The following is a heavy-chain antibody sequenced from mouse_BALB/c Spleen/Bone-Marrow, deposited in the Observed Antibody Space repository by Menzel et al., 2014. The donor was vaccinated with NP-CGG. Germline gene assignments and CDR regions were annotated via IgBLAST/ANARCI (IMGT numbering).Heavy chain of an antibody. CDR2: IWSGGST. V-gene: IGHV2-2*02. Sequence: QVQLKQSGPGLVQPSQSLSITCTVSGFSLTSYGVHWVRQSPGKGLEWLGVIWSGGSTDYNAAFMSRLSISKDNSKSQVFFKMNSLQANDTAIYYCARKELGLNWYFDVWGAGTTVTVSS. CDR3: ARKELGLNWYFDV. J-gene: IGHJ1*01. D-gene: IGHD4-1*01. CDR1: GFSLTSYG.